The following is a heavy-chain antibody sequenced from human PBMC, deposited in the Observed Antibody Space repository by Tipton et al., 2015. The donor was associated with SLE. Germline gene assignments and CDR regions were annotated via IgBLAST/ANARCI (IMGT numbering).Heavy chain of an antibody. Sequence: TLSLTCTVSGGSISSYYWSWIRQPAGGGLEWIGRIYNSGSTNYNPSLMSRVSMSVDTSKNQFSLRLSSVTAADTAVYYCARTLAAQFDYWGQGTLVTVSS. CDR2: IYNSGST. J-gene: IGHJ4*02. D-gene: IGHD6-6*01. CDR3: ARTLAAQFDY. V-gene: IGHV4-4*07. CDR1: GGSISSYY.